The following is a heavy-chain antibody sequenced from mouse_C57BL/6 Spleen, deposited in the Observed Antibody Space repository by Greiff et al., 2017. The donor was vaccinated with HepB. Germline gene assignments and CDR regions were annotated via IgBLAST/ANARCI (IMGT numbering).Heavy chain of an antibody. D-gene: IGHD3-2*02. CDR2: IYPSDSET. CDR1: GYTFTSYW. V-gene: IGHV1-52*01. CDR3: TRDSSGYYFDY. Sequence: QVQLQQPGAELVRPGSSVKLSCKASGYTFTSYWMHWVKQRPIQGLEWIGNIYPSDSETHYNQKFKDKATLTVDKSSSTAYMQLSSLTSEDSAVYYCTRDSSGYYFDYWGQGTTLTVSS. J-gene: IGHJ2*01.